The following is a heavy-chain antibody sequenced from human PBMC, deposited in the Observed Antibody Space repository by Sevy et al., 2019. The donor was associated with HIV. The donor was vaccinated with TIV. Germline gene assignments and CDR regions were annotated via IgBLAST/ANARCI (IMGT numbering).Heavy chain of an antibody. D-gene: IGHD3-3*01. Sequence: SETLSLTCAVYGESFNDYYWTWIRQPPGKGLEWIGEINHSGSTNYNPSLKSRVTISIDTSKNQFSLKLSSVTAADTAVYYCARDYPYYNFWTDYYFDSWGQGTLVTVSS. V-gene: IGHV4-34*01. CDR1: GESFNDYY. CDR2: INHSGST. J-gene: IGHJ4*02. CDR3: ARDYPYYNFWTDYYFDS.